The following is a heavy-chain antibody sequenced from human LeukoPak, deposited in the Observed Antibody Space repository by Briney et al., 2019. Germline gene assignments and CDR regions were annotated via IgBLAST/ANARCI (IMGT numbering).Heavy chain of an antibody. CDR2: IGNTET. D-gene: IGHD2-21*01. CDR1: GFTFNTNA. V-gene: IGHV3-23*01. CDR3: AKDWIQFNRVFDCFDS. J-gene: IGHJ4*02. Sequence: HPGGSLRLSCATSGFTFNTNAMSWVRQAPGKGLEWVSTIGNTETFYADSATGRFTISRDNSKNTVYLHMNSLRVEDTAVYYCAKDWIQFNRVFDCFDSWGQGTLVTVSS.